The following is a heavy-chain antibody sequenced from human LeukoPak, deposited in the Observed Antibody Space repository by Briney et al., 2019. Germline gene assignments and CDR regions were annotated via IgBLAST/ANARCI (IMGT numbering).Heavy chain of an antibody. Sequence: SETLSLTCTVSGGSISSGSYYRGWIRQPPGKGLEWIGSIYYSGSTYYNPSLKSRVTISVDTSNNQFSLKLSSVTAADMAVYYCARHGAMTGNFQHWGQGTLVTVSS. CDR3: ARHGAMTGNFQH. CDR1: GGSISSGSYY. V-gene: IGHV4-39*01. J-gene: IGHJ1*01. D-gene: IGHD3-9*01. CDR2: IYYSGST.